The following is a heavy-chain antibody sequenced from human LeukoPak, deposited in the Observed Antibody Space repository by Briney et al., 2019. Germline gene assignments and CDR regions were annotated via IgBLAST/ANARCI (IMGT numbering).Heavy chain of an antibody. V-gene: IGHV4-39*07. J-gene: IGHJ4*02. CDR3: ARANQRSGYYNY. CDR2: IYYIGST. D-gene: IGHD3-3*01. Sequence: SETLSLTCTVSGGSISSSSYYWGWIRQPPGKRLEWIGSIYYIGSTYYNPSLKSRVTISVDTSKNQFSLKLSSVTAADTAVYYCARANQRSGYYNYWGQGTLVTVSS. CDR1: GGSISSSSYY.